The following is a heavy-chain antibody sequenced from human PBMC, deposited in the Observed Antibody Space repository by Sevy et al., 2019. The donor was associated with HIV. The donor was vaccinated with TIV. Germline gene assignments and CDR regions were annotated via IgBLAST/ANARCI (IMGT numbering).Heavy chain of an antibody. CDR3: ARYIGGRPRGYYFDS. J-gene: IGHJ4*02. CDR2: IKQDGTEK. CDR1: GFTFRTFW. V-gene: IGHV3-7*01. Sequence: GGSLRLSCAASGFTFRTFWMSWVRQAPGKGLEWVAHIKQDGTEKYHVDSVKGRFTIARDNANNSLNLLMNSPRADDTAVYYCARYIGGRPRGYYFDSWGQGTLVTVSS. D-gene: IGHD6-6*01.